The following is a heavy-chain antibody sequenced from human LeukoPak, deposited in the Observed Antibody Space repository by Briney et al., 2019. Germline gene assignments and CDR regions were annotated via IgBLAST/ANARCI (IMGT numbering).Heavy chain of an antibody. CDR2: ISGSGGST. Sequence: GGSLRLSCAASGFTFSIYAMNWVRQAPGKGLEWVSVISGSGGSTYYADSVKGRFTITRDNARNSLYLQMNSLRAEDTAVYYCARDPYSGTYGDTYYYYMDVWGKGTTVTISS. CDR3: ARDPYSGTYGDTYYYYMDV. V-gene: IGHV3-23*01. D-gene: IGHD1-26*01. CDR1: GFTFSIYA. J-gene: IGHJ6*03.